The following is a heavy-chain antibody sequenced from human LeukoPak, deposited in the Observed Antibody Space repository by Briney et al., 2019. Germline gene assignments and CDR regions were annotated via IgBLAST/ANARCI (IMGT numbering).Heavy chain of an antibody. J-gene: IGHJ4*02. CDR1: GYTFTDYY. CDR2: INPNSGGT. CDR3: ARDRTRTGYSSGWYHDY. V-gene: IGHV1-2*02. D-gene: IGHD6-19*01. Sequence: ASVKVSFKASGYTFTDYYMHWVRQAPGQGLEWMGWINPNSGGTNYAQKFQGRVTMTRDTSISTAHMELSRLRSDDTAVYYCARDRTRTGYSSGWYHDYWGQGTLVTVSS.